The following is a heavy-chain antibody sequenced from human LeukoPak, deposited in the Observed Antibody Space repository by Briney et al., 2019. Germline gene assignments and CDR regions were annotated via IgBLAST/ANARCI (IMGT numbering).Heavy chain of an antibody. V-gene: IGHV1-8*01. CDR3: ARGPSLRRFIVVVVAAHRDNWFDP. D-gene: IGHD2-15*01. CDR1: GYTFTSYD. J-gene: IGHJ5*02. Sequence: GPTVKASCTASGYTFTSYDINGVPQAPGQGLEWMGWMNPISGNPAYAQHSQGRVPMNRTTSISTAYSDLTSLRSESTAVYYCARGPSLRRFIVVVVAAHRDNWFDPWGQGALVTVSS. CDR2: MNPISGNP.